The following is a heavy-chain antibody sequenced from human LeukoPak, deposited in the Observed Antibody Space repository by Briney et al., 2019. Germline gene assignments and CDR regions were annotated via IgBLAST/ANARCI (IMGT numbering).Heavy chain of an antibody. CDR3: ATRPTYWGIAVAAAGEGVYFDY. CDR2: FDPEDGET. CDR1: GYTHTELS. Sequence: ASVKVSCKVSGYTHTELSMHWVRQAPGKGLEWMGGFDPEDGETIYAQKFQGRLTMTEDTSTDTAYMEQSSLRPEDTAVYYCATRPTYWGIAVAAAGEGVYFDYWGQGTLVTVSS. D-gene: IGHD6-19*01. J-gene: IGHJ4*02. V-gene: IGHV1-24*01.